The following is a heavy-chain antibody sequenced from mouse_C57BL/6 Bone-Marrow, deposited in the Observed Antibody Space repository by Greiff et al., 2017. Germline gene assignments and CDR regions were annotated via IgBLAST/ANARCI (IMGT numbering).Heavy chain of an antibody. CDR3: ARGGCSNDVWFAY. CDR1: GYTFTSYW. J-gene: IGHJ3*01. V-gene: IGHV1-64*01. CDR2: IHPNSGST. Sequence: VQLQQPGAELVKPGASVKLSCKASGYTFTSYWMHWVKQRPGQGLEWIGMIHPNSGSTNYNEKFKSKATLTVDKSSSTAYMQLSSLTSEDSAVYYCARGGCSNDVWFAYWGQGTLVTVSA. D-gene: IGHD2-12*01.